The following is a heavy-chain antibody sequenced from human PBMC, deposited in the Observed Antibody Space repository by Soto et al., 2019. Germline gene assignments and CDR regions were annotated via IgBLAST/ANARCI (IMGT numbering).Heavy chain of an antibody. J-gene: IGHJ4*02. D-gene: IGHD5-12*01. CDR2: INHSGST. Sequence: PAETLSLTFSVYVGSFSGYYWSWIRQPPGKGLEWIGEINHSGSTNYNPSLKSRVTISVDTSKNQFSLKLSSVTAADTAVYYCARDTGGYAGYFDYWGQGTLVTVSS. CDR1: VGSFSGYY. CDR3: ARDTGGYAGYFDY. V-gene: IGHV4-34*01.